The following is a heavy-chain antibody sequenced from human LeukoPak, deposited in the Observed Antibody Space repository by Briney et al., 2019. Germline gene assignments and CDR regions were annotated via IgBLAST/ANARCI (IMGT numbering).Heavy chain of an antibody. J-gene: IGHJ4*02. D-gene: IGHD6-13*01. CDR2: IYYSGST. V-gene: IGHV4-59*08. CDR1: GGSISSYY. Sequence: SETLSLTCTVSGGSISSYYWSWIRQPPGKGLEWIGYIYYSGSTNYNPSLKSRVTISVDTSKNQFSLKLSSVTAADTAVYYCATSSTAAAGINYWGQGTLVTVSS. CDR3: ATSSTAAAGINY.